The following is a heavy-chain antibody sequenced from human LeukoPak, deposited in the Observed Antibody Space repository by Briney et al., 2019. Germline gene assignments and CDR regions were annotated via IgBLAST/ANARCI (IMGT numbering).Heavy chain of an antibody. D-gene: IGHD3-9*01. J-gene: IGHJ4*02. CDR3: ARASNYDILTENRYYFDY. CDR1: GFTFSSYW. V-gene: IGHV3-7*01. Sequence: GGSLRLSCAASGFTFSSYWMSWVRQAPGKGLEWVANIKQDGSEKYYVDSVKGRFTISRDNAKNSLYLQMNSLRAEDTAVYYCARASNYDILTENRYYFDYWGQGTLVTVSS. CDR2: IKQDGSEK.